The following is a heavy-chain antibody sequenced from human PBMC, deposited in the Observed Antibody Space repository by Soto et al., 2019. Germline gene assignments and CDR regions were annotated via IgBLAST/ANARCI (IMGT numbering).Heavy chain of an antibody. Sequence: QVQLVQSGAEVKKPGASVKVSCKASGYTFTDYYMHWVRQAPGQGLEWMGWINPNSGGTNYAQRFQGRVTMSRDTSISTAYMELSSLRSDDTAVYYCVRDRRDSGSYYDYDHWGQGTLVTVFS. J-gene: IGHJ4*02. V-gene: IGHV1-2*02. D-gene: IGHD1-26*01. CDR2: INPNSGGT. CDR1: GYTFTDYY. CDR3: VRDRRDSGSYYDYDH.